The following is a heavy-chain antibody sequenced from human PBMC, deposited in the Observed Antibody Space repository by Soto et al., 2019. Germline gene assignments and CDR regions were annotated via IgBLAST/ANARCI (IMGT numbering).Heavy chain of an antibody. D-gene: IGHD3-10*01. Sequence: GASVKVSCKASGGTFSSYAISRVRQAPGQGLEWMGGIIPIFGTANYAQKFQGRVTITADESTSTAYMELSSLRSEDTAVYYCAITPPTMSSGSYYLTFDYWGQGTLVTVSS. V-gene: IGHV1-69*13. CDR3: AITPPTMSSGSYYLTFDY. CDR1: GGTFSSYA. J-gene: IGHJ4*02. CDR2: IIPIFGTA.